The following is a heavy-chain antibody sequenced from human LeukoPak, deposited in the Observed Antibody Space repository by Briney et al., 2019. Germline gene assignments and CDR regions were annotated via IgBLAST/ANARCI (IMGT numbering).Heavy chain of an antibody. Sequence: ASVKVSCKASGYTFTGCDMHWVRQAPGQGLGWRGWINPNSVVANYAQKFQGTVTMTRDTSISTAYMELSRLRSDDTAVYYCARDYYDSSGYYTEYYFDYWGQGTLVTVSS. CDR2: INPNSVVA. J-gene: IGHJ4*02. D-gene: IGHD3-22*01. CDR1: GYTFTGCD. V-gene: IGHV1-2*02. CDR3: ARDYYDSSGYYTEYYFDY.